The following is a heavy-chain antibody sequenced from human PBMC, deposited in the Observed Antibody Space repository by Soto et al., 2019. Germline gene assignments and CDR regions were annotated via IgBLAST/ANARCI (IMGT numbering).Heavy chain of an antibody. CDR1: GGSISSYY. CDR3: ARYETLNGDYDY. J-gene: IGHJ4*02. D-gene: IGHD4-17*01. CDR2: SYYSGST. Sequence: SDTLSLTCTVSGGSISSYYWSWIRQPPGKGLEWIGYSYYSGSTNYNPSLKSRVTISVDTSKNQFSLKLSSVTAADTAVYYCARYETLNGDYDYWGQGTLVTVSS. V-gene: IGHV4-59*08.